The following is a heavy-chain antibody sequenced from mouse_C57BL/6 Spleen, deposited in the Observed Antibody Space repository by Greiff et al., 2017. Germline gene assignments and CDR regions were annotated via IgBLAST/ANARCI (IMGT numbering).Heavy chain of an antibody. J-gene: IGHJ2*01. V-gene: IGHV5-17*01. CDR1: GFTFSDYG. Sequence: EVKLMESGGGLVKPGGSLKLSCAASGFTFSDYGMHWVRQAPEKGLEWVAYISSGSSTIYYADTVKGRFTFARDNAKNTLFLQMTSLRSEDTAMYYCARRSYGSSYVFDYWGQGTTLTVSS. CDR2: ISSGSSTI. D-gene: IGHD1-1*01. CDR3: ARRSYGSSYVFDY.